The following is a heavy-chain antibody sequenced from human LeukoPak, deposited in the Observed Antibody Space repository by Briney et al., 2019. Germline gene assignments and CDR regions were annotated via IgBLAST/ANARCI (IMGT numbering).Heavy chain of an antibody. Sequence: PSETLSLTCTVSGGSISSSSYYWGWIRQPPGKGLEWIGSIYYSGSTYYNPSLKSRVTISVDTSKNQFSLKLSSVTAADTAVYYCAASSSWRCYFDYWGQGTLVTVSS. CDR1: GGSISSSSYY. J-gene: IGHJ4*02. CDR2: IYYSGST. D-gene: IGHD6-13*01. V-gene: IGHV4-39*07. CDR3: AASSSWRCYFDY.